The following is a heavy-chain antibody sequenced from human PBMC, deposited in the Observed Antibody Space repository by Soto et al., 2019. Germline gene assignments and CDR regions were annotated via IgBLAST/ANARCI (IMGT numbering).Heavy chain of an antibody. CDR2: INPSGGST. CDR3: ARSLNYYDSSGYYPDWYFDL. Sequence: QVQLVQSGAEVKKPGASVKVSCKASGYTFTSYYMHWVRQAPGQGLEWMGIINPSGGSTSYAQKFQGRVTMTRDTSTSTVYMELSSLGSEDTAVYYCARSLNYYDSSGYYPDWYFDLWGRGTLVTVSS. J-gene: IGHJ2*01. V-gene: IGHV1-46*01. D-gene: IGHD3-22*01. CDR1: GYTFTSYY.